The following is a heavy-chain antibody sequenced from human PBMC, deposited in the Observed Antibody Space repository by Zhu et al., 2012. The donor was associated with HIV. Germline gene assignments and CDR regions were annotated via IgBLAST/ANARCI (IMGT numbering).Heavy chain of an antibody. CDR2: LLQWDH. Sequence: QVQLQESGPGLVKPSETLSLTCTVSNDSISIDYFTGVGSASPREGAGVDWECLLQWDHLLQFAPPESSLRLRRHVQEPVFLKLTSVTAADTALYWCARRTAAAFDFXGQGIRATVSS. V-gene: IGHV4-39*01. CDR3: ARRTAAAFDF. CDR1: NDSISIDYFT. J-gene: IGHJ4*02. D-gene: IGHD6-13*01.